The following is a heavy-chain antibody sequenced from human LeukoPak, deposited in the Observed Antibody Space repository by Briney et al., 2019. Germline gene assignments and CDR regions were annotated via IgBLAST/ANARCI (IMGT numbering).Heavy chain of an antibody. J-gene: IGHJ4*02. Sequence: GGSLRLSCAASGFTFADYAMHWVRQVPGKGLEWVSGISWNSGSIGYADSVKGRFTISRDNAKNSLYLQMNSLRAEDTALYYCAKDDCSSTSCQFDYWGQGTLVTVSS. D-gene: IGHD2-2*01. CDR3: AKDDCSSTSCQFDY. V-gene: IGHV3-9*01. CDR1: GFTFADYA. CDR2: ISWNSGSI.